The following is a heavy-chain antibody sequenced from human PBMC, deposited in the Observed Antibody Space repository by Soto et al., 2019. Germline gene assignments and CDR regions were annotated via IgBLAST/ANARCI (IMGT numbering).Heavy chain of an antibody. J-gene: IGHJ4*02. V-gene: IGHV3-33*01. CDR3: VRGDNWNDEASDY. Sequence: QVQLVESGGGVVQPGRSLRLSCAASGFMFRNHGMHWVRQAPGKGLEWVAVIWSDGNNRYYADSVKGRFTISRDNSKNTVYLQMNSLRAEDTAVYYCVRGDNWNDEASDYWGQGTLVTVSS. CDR1: GFMFRNHG. D-gene: IGHD1-1*01. CDR2: IWSDGNNR.